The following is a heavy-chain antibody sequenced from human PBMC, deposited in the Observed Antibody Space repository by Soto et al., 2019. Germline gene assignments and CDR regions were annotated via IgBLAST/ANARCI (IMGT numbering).Heavy chain of an antibody. CDR3: ARQDSEATSYYDILTGYYSDYYYYYYMDV. D-gene: IGHD3-9*01. V-gene: IGHV4-39*01. Sequence: SETLSLTCTVSGGSISSSSYYWGWIRQPPGKGLEWIGSIYYSGSTYYNPSLKSRVTISVDTSKNQFFLKLSSVTAADTAVYYCARQDSEATSYYDILTGYYSDYYYYYYMDVWGKGTTVTVSS. J-gene: IGHJ6*03. CDR2: IYYSGST. CDR1: GGSISSSSYY.